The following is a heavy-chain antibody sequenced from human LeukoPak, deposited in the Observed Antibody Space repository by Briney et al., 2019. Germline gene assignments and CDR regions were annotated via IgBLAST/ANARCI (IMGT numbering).Heavy chain of an antibody. D-gene: IGHD6-13*01. J-gene: IGHJ5*02. CDR2: ISAYNGNT. Sequence: ASVKVSCKACGYTFTSYGISWVRQAPGQGLEWMGWISAYNGNTHYAQKLQGRVTMTTDTSTSTAYMELRSLRSDDTALYYCARVIVAAGANWFDPWGQGTLVTVSS. CDR3: ARVIVAAGANWFDP. CDR1: GYTFTSYG. V-gene: IGHV1-18*01.